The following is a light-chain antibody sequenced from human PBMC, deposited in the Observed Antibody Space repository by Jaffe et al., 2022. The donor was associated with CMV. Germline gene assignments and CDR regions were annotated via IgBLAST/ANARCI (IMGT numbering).Light chain of an antibody. J-gene: IGLJ3*02. CDR2: EVI. CDR3: CSFASSVSFV. V-gene: IGLV2-23*02. Sequence: QSALTQPASVSGSPGQSITISCTGTSSDVGGYNLVSWYQHHPGKAPKLIIYEVIKRPSGVSNRFSGSKSGNRASLTISGLQADDEAEYYCCSFASSVSFVFGGGTKLTVL. CDR1: SSDVGGYNL.